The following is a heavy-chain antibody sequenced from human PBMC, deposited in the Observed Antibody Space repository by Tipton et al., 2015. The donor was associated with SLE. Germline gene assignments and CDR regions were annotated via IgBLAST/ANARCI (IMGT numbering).Heavy chain of an antibody. D-gene: IGHD4-11*01. CDR1: GGSISSGSYY. CDR2: IYYSGNT. CDR3: ARLYDYTQYFDL. V-gene: IGHV4-61*01. J-gene: IGHJ2*01. Sequence: TLSLTCTVSGGSISSGSYYWSWIRQPPGKGLEWIGYIYYSGNTNYNPSLKSRVTISIDTSKNQFSLKVSSVTAADTAVYYCARLYDYTQYFDLWGRGTLVTVSS.